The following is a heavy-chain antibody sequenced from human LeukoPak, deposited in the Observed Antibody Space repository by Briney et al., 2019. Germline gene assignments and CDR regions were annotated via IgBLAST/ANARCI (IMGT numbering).Heavy chain of an antibody. CDR2: ISGSGGST. V-gene: IGHV3-23*01. J-gene: IGHJ4*02. D-gene: IGHD6-13*01. Sequence: GVSLRLSCAASGVTFSCYAMSWVRQAPGKGLEWVSAISGSGGSTYYADSVKGRFTISRDNSKNTLYLQMNSLRAEDTAVYYCATDSSSWYYFDYWGQGTLVTVSS. CDR1: GVTFSCYA. CDR3: ATDSSSWYYFDY.